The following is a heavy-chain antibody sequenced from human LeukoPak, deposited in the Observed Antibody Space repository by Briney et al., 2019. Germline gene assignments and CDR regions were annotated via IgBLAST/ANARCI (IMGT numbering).Heavy chain of an antibody. CDR1: GYSFTSYW. CDR3: ARLMRPAAAELNWFDP. V-gene: IGHV5-51*01. Sequence: GESLKISCKGSGYSFTSYWIGWVRQMPGKGLEWMGIIYPGGSDTRYSPSFQGQVTISADKSISTAYLQWSSLKASDTAMYYCARLMRPAAAELNWFDPWGQGTLVTVSS. CDR2: IYPGGSDT. D-gene: IGHD6-13*01. J-gene: IGHJ5*02.